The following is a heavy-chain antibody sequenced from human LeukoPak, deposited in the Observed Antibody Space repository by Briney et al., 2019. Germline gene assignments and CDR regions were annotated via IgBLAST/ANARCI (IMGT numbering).Heavy chain of an antibody. CDR2: ISGSGGST. CDR3: AKTAYYYDSSGYYQIYYFDY. J-gene: IGHJ4*02. V-gene: IGHV3-23*01. Sequence: GGSLRLSCAASGFTFSSYAMSWVRQAPGKGLEWVSAISGSGGSTYYADSVKGRFTISRDNSKNTLYLQMNSLRAEDTAVYYCAKTAYYYDSSGYYQIYYFDYWGQGTLVTVSS. CDR1: GFTFSSYA. D-gene: IGHD3-22*01.